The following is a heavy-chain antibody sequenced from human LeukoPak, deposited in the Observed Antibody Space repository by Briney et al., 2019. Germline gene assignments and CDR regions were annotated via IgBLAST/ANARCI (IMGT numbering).Heavy chain of an antibody. CDR3: ARVMVYSSGWYDYFDY. CDR1: GFTFSSYS. D-gene: IGHD6-19*01. V-gene: IGHV3-21*01. J-gene: IGHJ4*02. CDR2: ISSSSSYI. Sequence: GGSLRLSCAASGFTFSSYSMNWVRQAPGKGLEWVSSISSSSSYIYYADSVKGRFTISRDNAKNSLYLQMNSLRAEDTAVYYCARVMVYSSGWYDYFDYWGQGTLVTVSS.